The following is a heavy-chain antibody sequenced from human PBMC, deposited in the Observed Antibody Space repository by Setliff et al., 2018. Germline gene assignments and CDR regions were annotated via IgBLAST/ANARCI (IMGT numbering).Heavy chain of an antibody. V-gene: IGHV3-23*01. CDR1: GFNFGNYA. J-gene: IGHJ4*02. CDR3: AKRALTSTMVASGGDFDY. Sequence: GGSLRLSCAASGFNFGNYAMTWVRQAPGKGLHWVSSISGSGGFIYAADTAKGRFTISRDNSKNTVFLQMNSLRVEDTGIYYCAKRALTSTMVASGGDFDYWAQGTLVTGSS. D-gene: IGHD3-10*01. CDR2: ISGSGGFI.